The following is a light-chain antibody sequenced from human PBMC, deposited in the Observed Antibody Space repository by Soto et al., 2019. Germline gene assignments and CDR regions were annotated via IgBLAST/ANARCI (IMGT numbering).Light chain of an antibody. CDR2: DAS. V-gene: IGKV3-11*01. CDR1: QSVSSF. CDR3: QQRINWPLT. Sequence: EIVLTQSPATLSLSPGERATLSCRASQSVSSFLAWYQQKPGQAPRLLIYDASNMATGIPTRFSGSGSGTDFTLTISSLEPEDFAVYYCQQRINWPLTFGGGTKVEIK. J-gene: IGKJ4*01.